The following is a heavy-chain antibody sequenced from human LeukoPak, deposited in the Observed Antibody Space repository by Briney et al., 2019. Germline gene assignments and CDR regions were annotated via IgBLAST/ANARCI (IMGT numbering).Heavy chain of an antibody. D-gene: IGHD1-26*01. V-gene: IGHV1-2*06. CDR2: INPNSGGT. CDR3: ARDQVGASPLGYYYYMDV. J-gene: IGHJ6*03. Sequence: GASVKVSCKASGYTFTGYYMHWVRQAPGQGLEWMGRINPNSGGTNYAQKFQGRVTMTRDTSISTAYMELSRLRSDDTAVYYCARDQVGASPLGYYYYMDVWGKGTTVTVSS. CDR1: GYTFTGYY.